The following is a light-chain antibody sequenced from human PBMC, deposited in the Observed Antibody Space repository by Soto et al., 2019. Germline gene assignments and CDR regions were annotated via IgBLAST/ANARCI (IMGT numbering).Light chain of an antibody. CDR1: QSVSRSD. CDR2: GAS. Sequence: EIVLTQSPGTLSLSPGERATLSCRASQSVSRSDLAWYQQKPGQAPRLLIYGASSRATGIPDRFSGGGSGTDFTLTISRLEPEDFAVYYCQQFSSYPLTFGGGTKVDIK. J-gene: IGKJ4*01. V-gene: IGKV3-20*01. CDR3: QQFSSYPLT.